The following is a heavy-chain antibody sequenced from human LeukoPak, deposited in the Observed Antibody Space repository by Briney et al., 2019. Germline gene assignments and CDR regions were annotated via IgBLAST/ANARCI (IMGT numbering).Heavy chain of an antibody. D-gene: IGHD6-19*01. CDR3: ASTSGWYEPIDY. Sequence: GGSLRLSCAASGFSFNSYGMHWVRQAPGTGLEWVAVSSFDGTKEDYADSVKGRFTISRDNSKNTLYLQMNSLRAEDTAVYYCASTSGWYEPIDYWGQGTLVTVSS. V-gene: IGHV3-30*03. J-gene: IGHJ4*02. CDR2: SSFDGTKE. CDR1: GFSFNSYG.